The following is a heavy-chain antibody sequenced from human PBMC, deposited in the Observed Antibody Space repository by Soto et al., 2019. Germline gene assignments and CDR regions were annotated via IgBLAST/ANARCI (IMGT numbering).Heavy chain of an antibody. J-gene: IGHJ4*02. CDR1: GGSFSGYY. Sequence: SETLSLTCAVYGGSFSGYYWSWIRQPPGKGLEWIGEINHSGSTNYNPSLKSRVTISVDTSKNQFSLKLSSVTAADTAVYYCARSMRLLGRRRPFDYWGQGTLVTVSS. V-gene: IGHV4-34*01. D-gene: IGHD1-1*01. CDR3: ARSMRLLGRRRPFDY. CDR2: INHSGST.